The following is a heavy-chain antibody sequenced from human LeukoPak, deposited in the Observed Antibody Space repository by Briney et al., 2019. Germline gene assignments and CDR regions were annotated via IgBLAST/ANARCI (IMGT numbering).Heavy chain of an antibody. D-gene: IGHD2/OR15-2a*01. V-gene: IGHV4-34*09. CDR2: IYYSGST. CDR1: GGSFSGYY. J-gene: IGHJ4*02. Sequence: PSETLSLTCAVYGGSFSGYYWSWIRQPPGKGLEWIGYIYYSGSTYYNPSLKSRVTISVDTSKNQFSLKLSSVTAADTAVYYCARDLYGLFDYWGQGTLVTVSS. CDR3: ARDLYGLFDY.